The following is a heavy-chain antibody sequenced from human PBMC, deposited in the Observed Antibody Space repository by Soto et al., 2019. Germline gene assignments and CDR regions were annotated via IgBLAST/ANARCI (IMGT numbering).Heavy chain of an antibody. V-gene: IGHV3-33*01. Sequence: QVQLVESGGVVVQPGRSLRLSCAASGFTFSSYGMHWVRQAPGKGLEWVAVIWYDGSNKYYADSVKGRFTISKDNSKNTLNLQMSSLGAEDTAVSYCARVLLDRSYWYFDLWGRGTLVTVSS. CDR1: GFTFSSYG. CDR3: ARVLLDRSYWYFDL. CDR2: IWYDGSNK. J-gene: IGHJ2*01.